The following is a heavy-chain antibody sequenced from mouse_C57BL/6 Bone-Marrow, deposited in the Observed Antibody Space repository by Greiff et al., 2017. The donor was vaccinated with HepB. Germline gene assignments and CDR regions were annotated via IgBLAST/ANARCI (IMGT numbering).Heavy chain of an antibody. V-gene: IGHV1-15*01. D-gene: IGHD2-4*01. J-gene: IGHJ2*01. CDR1: GYTFTDYE. CDR2: IDPETGGT. Sequence: VQVVESGAELVRPGASVTLSCKASGYTFTDYEMHWVKQTPVHGLEWIGAIDPETGGTAYNQKFKGKAILTADKSSSTAYMELRSLTSEDSAVYYCTRAPRIYYDYDKIDYWGQGTTLTVSS. CDR3: TRAPRIYYDYDKIDY.